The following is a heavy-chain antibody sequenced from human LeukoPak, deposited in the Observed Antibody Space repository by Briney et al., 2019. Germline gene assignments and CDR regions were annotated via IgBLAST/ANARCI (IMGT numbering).Heavy chain of an antibody. CDR3: VRDDGAYYQHSMDV. CDR2: ISSSGSSI. D-gene: IGHD3-16*01. Sequence: GGSVRLSCVVSGFNFNNHEMNWVRQAPGKGLEWVSYISSSGSSIYYADSVKGRFTISRDNAKNSMYLQMNSLRVEDTAVYYCVRDDGAYYQHSMDVWGKGTTVTVSS. V-gene: IGHV3-48*03. J-gene: IGHJ6*03. CDR1: GFNFNNHE.